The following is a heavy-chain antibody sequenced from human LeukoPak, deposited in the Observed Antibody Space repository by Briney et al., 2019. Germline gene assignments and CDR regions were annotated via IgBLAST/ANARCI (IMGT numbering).Heavy chain of an antibody. D-gene: IGHD3-3*01. Sequence: GGSLRLSCAASGFTFSSYEMNWVRQAPGKGLEWVSYISSSGSTIYYADSVKVRFTISRDNAMNSLYLQMNSLRAEDTAVYYCARGSGLPNWFDPWGQGTLVTVSS. CDR3: ARGSGLPNWFDP. V-gene: IGHV3-48*03. CDR2: ISSSGSTI. J-gene: IGHJ5*02. CDR1: GFTFSSYE.